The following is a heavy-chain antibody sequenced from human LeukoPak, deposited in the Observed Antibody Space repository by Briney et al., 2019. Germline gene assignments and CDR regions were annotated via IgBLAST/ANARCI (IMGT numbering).Heavy chain of an antibody. V-gene: IGHV4-34*01. CDR2: INHSGST. CDR1: GGSFSGYY. D-gene: IGHD3-10*01. CDR3: ATGITMVRGDAFDI. Sequence: PSETLSLTCAVYGGSFSGYYWSWIRQPPGKGLEWIGEINHSGSTNYNPSLKSRVTISVDTSKNQFSLKLSSVTAADTVVYYCATGITMVRGDAFDIWGQGTMVTVSS. J-gene: IGHJ3*02.